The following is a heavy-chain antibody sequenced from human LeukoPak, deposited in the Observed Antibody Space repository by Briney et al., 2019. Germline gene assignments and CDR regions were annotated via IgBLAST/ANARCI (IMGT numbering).Heavy chain of an antibody. V-gene: IGHV4-59*08. J-gene: IGHJ4*02. D-gene: IGHD5-12*01. Sequence: SETLSLTCTVSGGSISSYYWSWIRQPPGKGLEWIGYIYYSGSTNYNPPLKSRVTISVDTSKNQFSLKLSSVTAADTAVYYCARQGYSGYYFDYWGQGTLVTVSS. CDR3: ARQGYSGYYFDY. CDR2: IYYSGST. CDR1: GGSISSYY.